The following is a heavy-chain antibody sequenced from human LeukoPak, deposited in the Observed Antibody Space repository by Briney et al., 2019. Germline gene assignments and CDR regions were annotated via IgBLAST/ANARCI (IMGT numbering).Heavy chain of an antibody. CDR3: AREPSGSSGWYSTDNWFDP. J-gene: IGHJ5*02. CDR1: GDSVSSNSAA. CDR2: TYYRSKWYN. Sequence: SQTLSLTCAISGDSVSSNSAAWNWIRQSSSRGLEWLGRTYYRSKWYNDYAVSVKSRITIDPDTSKNQFSLQLNSVTPEDTAVYYCAREPSGSSGWYSTDNWFDPWGQGTLVTVSS. D-gene: IGHD6-19*01. V-gene: IGHV6-1*01.